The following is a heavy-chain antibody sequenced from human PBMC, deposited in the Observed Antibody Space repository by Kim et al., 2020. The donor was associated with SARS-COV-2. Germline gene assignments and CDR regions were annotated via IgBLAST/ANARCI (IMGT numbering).Heavy chain of an antibody. V-gene: IGHV3-74*01. Sequence: GGSLRLSCAASGFTLSSYWMHWVRQAPGKGLVWVSRSNSDGSTRSYADSVKGRFSISRDNAKNTLYLQMDSLRADDTAVYYCARRTTTAGGYWYFDLWGRGTLVTVPS. CDR3: ARRTTTAGGYWYFDL. J-gene: IGHJ2*01. CDR2: SNSDGSTR. D-gene: IGHD6-13*01. CDR1: GFTLSSYW.